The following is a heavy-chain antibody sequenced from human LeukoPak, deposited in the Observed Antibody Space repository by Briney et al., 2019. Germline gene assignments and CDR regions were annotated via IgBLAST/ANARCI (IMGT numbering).Heavy chain of an antibody. V-gene: IGHV3-21*01. CDR3: ARKGSYGAFDI. CDR1: GFTFNSYA. CDR2: ISSSSSYI. Sequence: GGSLRLSCAASGFTFNSYAMSWVRQAPGKGLEWVSSISSSSSYIYYADSVKGRFTISRDNAKNSLYLQMNSLRAEDTAVYYCARKGSYGAFDIRGQGTMVTVSS. J-gene: IGHJ3*02. D-gene: IGHD3-16*01.